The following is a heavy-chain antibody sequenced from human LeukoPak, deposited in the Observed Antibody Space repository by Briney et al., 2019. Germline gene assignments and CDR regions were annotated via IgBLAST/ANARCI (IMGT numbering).Heavy chain of an antibody. CDR1: GFTFTTYG. CDR3: ARDGKMFRGPMIMRHFDY. Sequence: PGGSLRLSCAASGFTFTTYGMHWVRQAPGKGLEWVALISFDGSEKYYADSAKGRFTISRDNSKNTLYLQMNSVRVEDTAVYFCARDGKMFRGPMIMRHFDYWGQGALVTVSS. D-gene: IGHD3-10*01. J-gene: IGHJ4*02. V-gene: IGHV3-30*03. CDR2: ISFDGSEK.